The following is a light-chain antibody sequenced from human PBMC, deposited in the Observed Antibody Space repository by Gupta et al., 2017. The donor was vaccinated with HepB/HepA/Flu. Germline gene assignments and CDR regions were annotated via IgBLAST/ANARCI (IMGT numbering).Light chain of an antibody. CDR3: QQANSFPIT. Sequence: DIQMTQYPSSVSASVGDRVTITCRASQTVSKLAWYQQKPGKAPKLLIYASSRLQSGVPLRFSGSGSGSDFTLTISRLQPEDFATYSCQQANSFPITFGHGTKVDIK. CDR1: QTVSK. V-gene: IGKV1-12*01. J-gene: IGKJ3*01. CDR2: ASS.